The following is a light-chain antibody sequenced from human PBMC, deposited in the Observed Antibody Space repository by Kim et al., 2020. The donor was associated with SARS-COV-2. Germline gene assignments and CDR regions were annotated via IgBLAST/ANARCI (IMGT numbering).Light chain of an antibody. J-gene: IGKJ4*01. V-gene: IGKV3-15*01. CDR2: DAS. CDR3: QRYDNWPLT. Sequence: SPGERATLSCRASQTVRNSFLAWYQQKPGQAPRLLIYDASTRATGIPARFSGSGSGTEFTLTISSLQSEDFAVYYCQRYDNWPLTFGGGTKVDIK. CDR1: QTVRNSF.